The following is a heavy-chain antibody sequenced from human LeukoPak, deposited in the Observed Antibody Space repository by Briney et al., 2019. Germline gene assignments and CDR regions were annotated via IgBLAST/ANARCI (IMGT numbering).Heavy chain of an antibody. V-gene: IGHV3-30*03. CDR2: ISFDGSNE. CDR3: ARKRPNYFDY. CDR1: GFTFSSYG. J-gene: IGHJ4*02. Sequence: GRSLRLSCAASGFTFSSYGMHWVRQSPGRGLEWVSFISFDGSNEFYADSLKGRFTISRDNSKDTLYLQMDSLRAEDTALYYCARKRPNYFDYWGQGTLVTVSS.